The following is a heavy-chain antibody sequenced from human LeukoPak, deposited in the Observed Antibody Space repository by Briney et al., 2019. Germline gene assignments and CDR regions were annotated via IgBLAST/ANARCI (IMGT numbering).Heavy chain of an antibody. V-gene: IGHV3-49*03. CDR2: VRTKTHGGAP. CDR3: ARVNFRDYRGYTWFEP. Sequence: GRSLCLSCRGSGVTFGDHAVTWFRQAPGKGLEWVGFVRTKTHGGAPETAASVKDRFNVSRDDSEGIAYLQMTSLRTEDTAMYYCARVNFRDYRGYTWFEPWGQGTLVTVSS. D-gene: IGHD3-10*01. CDR1: GVTFGDHA. J-gene: IGHJ5*02.